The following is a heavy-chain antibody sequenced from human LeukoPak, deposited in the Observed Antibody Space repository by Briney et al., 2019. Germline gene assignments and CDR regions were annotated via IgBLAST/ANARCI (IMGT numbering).Heavy chain of an antibody. V-gene: IGHV3-74*01. Sequence: PGGSLRLSCAASGFTFSSFWMHWVRQAPGKGLVWVSHINSDGSTTNYADSVRGRFTISRDNAKNTLYLQMNSLTAEDTAVYYCARGMRDYYGLDYWGQGTLVTVSS. CDR3: ARGMRDYYGLDY. CDR1: GFTFSSFW. CDR2: INSDGSTT. J-gene: IGHJ4*02. D-gene: IGHD3-10*01.